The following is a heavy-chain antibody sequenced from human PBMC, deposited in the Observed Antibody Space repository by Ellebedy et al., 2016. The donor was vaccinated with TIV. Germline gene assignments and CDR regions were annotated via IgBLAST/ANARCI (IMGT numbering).Heavy chain of an antibody. CDR3: ATVPKGAVAAHFDY. CDR2: FDPEDGET. D-gene: IGHD6-19*01. V-gene: IGHV1-24*01. J-gene: IGHJ4*02. CDR1: GYTLTELS. Sequence: ASVKVSXXVSGYTLTELSMHWVRQAPGKGLEWMGGFDPEDGETIYAQKFQGRVTMTEDTSIDTAYMELSSLRSEDTAVYYCATVPKGAVAAHFDYWGQGTLVTVSS.